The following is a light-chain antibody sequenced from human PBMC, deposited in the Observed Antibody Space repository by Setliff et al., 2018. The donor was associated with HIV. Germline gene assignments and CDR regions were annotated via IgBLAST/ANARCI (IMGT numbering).Light chain of an antibody. CDR1: SSNIGNNY. CDR2: DNN. V-gene: IGLV1-51*01. Sequence: SSNIGNNYVSWYQQLPGTAPKLLIYDNNKRPSGIPDRFSGSKSGTSATLGITGLQTGDEADYYCGTWDSSLSALYVFGTGTKVTVL. J-gene: IGLJ1*01. CDR3: GTWDSSLSALYV.